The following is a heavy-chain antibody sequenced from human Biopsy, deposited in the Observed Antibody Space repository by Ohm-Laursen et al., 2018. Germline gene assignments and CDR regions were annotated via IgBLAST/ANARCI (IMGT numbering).Heavy chain of an antibody. D-gene: IGHD3-9*01. V-gene: IGHV3-23*01. CDR1: GFTFSNYG. CDR3: AKQGATILSSFDS. CDR2: ITGDGGSI. J-gene: IGHJ5*01. Sequence: SLRLSCSASGFTFSNYGMTWVRQAPGKGLEWVSSITGDGGSIHYADSVKGRFTISRDNSKNTLYMQMNSLRAEDMAVYYCAKQGATILSSFDSWGQGTLVTVSS.